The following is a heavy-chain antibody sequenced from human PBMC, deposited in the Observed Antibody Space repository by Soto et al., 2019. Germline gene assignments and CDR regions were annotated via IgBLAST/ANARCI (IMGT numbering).Heavy chain of an antibody. Sequence: EVQLLETGGGLAQPGGSLRLSWVASGFTFNYYDMSWVRQAPGKGLEWVATISSTGVTKYYADSVKGRFTISRENFKNTLWLQMNSLRAEDTAVYYCAAPVPAATHEDYYNMDVWGQGTTVTVSS. CDR1: GFTFNYYD. J-gene: IGHJ6*02. D-gene: IGHD2-2*01. CDR2: ISSTGVTK. V-gene: IGHV3-23*01. CDR3: AAPVPAATHEDYYNMDV.